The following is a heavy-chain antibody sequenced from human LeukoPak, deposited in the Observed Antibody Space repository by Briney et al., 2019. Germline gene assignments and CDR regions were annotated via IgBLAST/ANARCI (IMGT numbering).Heavy chain of an antibody. J-gene: IGHJ6*02. CDR3: ARDRSTSRYYHGMDV. CDR1: DSTFSSFS. D-gene: IGHD2-2*01. V-gene: IGHV3-21*01. CDR2: ISSRSAHI. Sequence: GGSLRLSCAASDSTFSSFSMRWVRQAPGKGLFWVAAISSRSAHIYYADSVKGRFTISRDNAKKSLYLEMNNLTADDTAVYYCARDRSTSRYYHGMDVWGPGTTVSVSS.